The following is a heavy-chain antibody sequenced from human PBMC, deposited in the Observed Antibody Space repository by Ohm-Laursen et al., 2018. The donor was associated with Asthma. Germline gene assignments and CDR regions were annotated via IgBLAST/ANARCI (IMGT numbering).Heavy chain of an antibody. D-gene: IGHD2-21*01. CDR3: ANMVIASYYFDY. V-gene: IGHV3-21*04. Sequence: SLRLSCAASGYTFSRYSIHWVRQVPGKGLEWVASISTASTFIYYADSVRGRFTTSRDNAKNSVYLQMNSLRAEDTAVYYCANMVIASYYFDYWGQGTLVTVSS. CDR1: GYTFSRYS. J-gene: IGHJ4*02. CDR2: ISTASTFI.